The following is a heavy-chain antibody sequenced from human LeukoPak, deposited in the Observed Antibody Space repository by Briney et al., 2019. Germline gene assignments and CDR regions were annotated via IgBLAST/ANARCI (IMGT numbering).Heavy chain of an antibody. CDR3: ARGGSYYYGSGSYYDLDY. V-gene: IGHV4-4*02. J-gene: IGHJ4*02. CDR1: GGSISSTNW. Sequence: PSETLSLTCGVSGGSISSTNWWSWVRQPPGQGLEWIGEISLTGRTNYNPSLKSRVTISVDTSKNQFSLKLSSVTAADTAVYYCARGGSYYYGSGSYYDLDYWGQGTLVTVSS. CDR2: ISLTGRT. D-gene: IGHD3-10*01.